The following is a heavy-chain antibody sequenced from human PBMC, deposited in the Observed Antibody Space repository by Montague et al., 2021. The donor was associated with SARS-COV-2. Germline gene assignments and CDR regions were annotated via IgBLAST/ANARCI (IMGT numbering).Heavy chain of an antibody. CDR2: IGST. D-gene: IGHD4-23*01. J-gene: IGHJ4*02. V-gene: IGHV4-59*01. Sequence: SETLSLTCTVSGGSIDGNHWTWVRQSPGKGLEWIGQIGSTNYNPSLESRISTSVDTSKSQFSLNLASVTAADSAIYYCAMLYGGGGGRGYWGQGTQVAVSS. CDR1: GGSIDGNH. CDR3: AMLYGGGGGRGY.